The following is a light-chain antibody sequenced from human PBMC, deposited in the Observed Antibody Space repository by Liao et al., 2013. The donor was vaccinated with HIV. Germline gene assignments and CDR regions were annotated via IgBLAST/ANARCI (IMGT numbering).Light chain of an antibody. Sequence: SYVLTQPPSVSVSPGQTARITCSGDALSKQYAYWYQQKPGQAPVLLIYEDTERPSGIPERFSGSRSGTTVTLTISGVQAEDEADYYCQSADSSGTYVVFGGGTKLTVL. J-gene: IGLJ2*01. CDR3: QSADSSGTYVV. CDR1: ALSKQY. CDR2: EDT. V-gene: IGLV3-25*03.